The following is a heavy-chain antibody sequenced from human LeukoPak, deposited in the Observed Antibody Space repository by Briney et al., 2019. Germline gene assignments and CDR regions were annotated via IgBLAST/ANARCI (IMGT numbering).Heavy chain of an antibody. V-gene: IGHV4-34*01. Sequence: KPSETLSLTCAVYGGSFSGYYWSWIRQPPGKGLEWIGEINHSGSTNYNPSLKSRVTISVDTSKNQFSLKLSSVTAADTAVYYCARVAPYSGSLGWGQGTLVTVSS. CDR2: INHSGST. CDR1: GGSFSGYY. J-gene: IGHJ4*02. D-gene: IGHD1-26*01. CDR3: ARVAPYSGSLG.